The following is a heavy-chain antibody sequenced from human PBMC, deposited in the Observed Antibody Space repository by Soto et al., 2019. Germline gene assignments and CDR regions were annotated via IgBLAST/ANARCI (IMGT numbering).Heavy chain of an antibody. CDR2: ISSSSSTI. CDR3: ARGNGAFGYSYGYRTDPIDY. V-gene: IGHV3-48*02. D-gene: IGHD5-18*01. CDR1: GFTFSSYS. J-gene: IGHJ4*02. Sequence: GGSLRLSCAASGFTFSSYSMNWVRQAPGKGLEWVSYISSSSSTIYYADSVKGRFTISRDNAKNSLYLQMNSLRDEDTAVYYCARGNGAFGYSYGYRTDPIDYWGQGTLVTVSS.